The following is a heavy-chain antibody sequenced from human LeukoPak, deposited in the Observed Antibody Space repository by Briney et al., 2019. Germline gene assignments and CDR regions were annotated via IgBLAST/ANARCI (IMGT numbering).Heavy chain of an antibody. Sequence: GGSLRLSCAASGFTFSNYWMHWVRQAPGKGLVWVSRINSDGSSTTYADSVKGRFTISRDNAKNTLYLQMNSLRAEDTAVFYCARDQYDTWSRRGNFDSWGQGTLVIVSS. V-gene: IGHV3-74*01. J-gene: IGHJ4*02. CDR2: INSDGSST. D-gene: IGHD3-3*01. CDR3: ARDQYDTWSRRGNFDS. CDR1: GFTFSNYW.